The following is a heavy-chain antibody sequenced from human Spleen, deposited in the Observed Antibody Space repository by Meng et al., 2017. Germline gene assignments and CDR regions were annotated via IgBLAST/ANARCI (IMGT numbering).Heavy chain of an antibody. CDR2: INHSGRT. CDR1: GGSLSGYY. D-gene: IGHD6-19*01. CDR3: ARGSVAGRIDY. J-gene: IGHJ4*02. Sequence: QVQLQQWGAGLLKPSETLSLTCAVYGGSLSGYYWSWIRQPPGKGLEWIGEINHSGRTNYNPSLKSRVTISVDTSKNQFSLNLISVIAADTAVYYCARGSVAGRIDYWGQGTLVTVSS. V-gene: IGHV4-34*01.